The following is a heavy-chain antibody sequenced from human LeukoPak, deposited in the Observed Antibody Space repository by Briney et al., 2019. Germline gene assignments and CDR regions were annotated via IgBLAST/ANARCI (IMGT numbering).Heavy chain of an antibody. J-gene: IGHJ6*03. Sequence: ASVKVSCKASGGTFSSYAISWVRQAPGQGLEWMGGIIPIFGTANYAQKFQGRVTITADKSTSTAYMELSSLRSEDTAVYYCARMSGSYHTFHYYYYMDVWGKGTTVTVSS. CDR2: IIPIFGTA. D-gene: IGHD1-26*01. V-gene: IGHV1-69*06. CDR1: GGTFSSYA. CDR3: ARMSGSYHTFHYYYYMDV.